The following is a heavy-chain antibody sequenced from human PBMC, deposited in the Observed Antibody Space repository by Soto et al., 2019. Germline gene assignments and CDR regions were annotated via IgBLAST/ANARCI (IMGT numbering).Heavy chain of an antibody. CDR2: IWYDGSNK. V-gene: IGHV3-33*01. CDR3: AREGALNIVATSEGFDY. D-gene: IGHD5-12*01. J-gene: IGHJ4*02. Sequence: GGSLRLSCAASGFTFSSYGMHWVRQAPGKGLEWVAVIWYDGSNKYYADSVKGRFTISRDNSKNTLYLQMNSLRAEDTAVYYCAREGALNIVATSEGFDYWGQGTLVTVSS. CDR1: GFTFSSYG.